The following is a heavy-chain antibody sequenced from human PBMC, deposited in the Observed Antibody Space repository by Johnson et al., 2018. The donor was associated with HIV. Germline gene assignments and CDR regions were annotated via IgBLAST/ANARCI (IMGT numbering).Heavy chain of an antibody. CDR2: IGTAGDT. CDR3: AKDRYGGSYPDAFDI. J-gene: IGHJ3*02. D-gene: IGHD1-26*01. Sequence: VQLVESGGGLVQPGGSLRLSCAASGFTFSSYDMHWVRQATGKGLEWVSAIGTAGDTYYPGSVKGRFTISRENAKNSLYLQMNSLRAGDTAVYYCAKDRYGGSYPDAFDIWGPGTVVTVSS. CDR1: GFTFSSYD. V-gene: IGHV3-13*01.